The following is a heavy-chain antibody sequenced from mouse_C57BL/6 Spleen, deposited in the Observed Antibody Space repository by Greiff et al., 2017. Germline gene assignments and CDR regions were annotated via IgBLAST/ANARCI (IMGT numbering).Heavy chain of an antibody. V-gene: IGHV1-55*01. CDR2: IYPGSGST. CDR1: GYTFTSYW. J-gene: IGHJ3*01. Sequence: QVQLQQSGAELVKPGASVKMSCKASGYTFTSYWITWVKQRPGQGLEWIGDIYPGSGSTNYNEKFKSKATLTVDTSSSTAYMQRSSLTSEDSAVYYCVRGDYEGVSPPFAYWGQGTLVTVSA. CDR3: VRGDYEGVSPPFAY. D-gene: IGHD1-1*02.